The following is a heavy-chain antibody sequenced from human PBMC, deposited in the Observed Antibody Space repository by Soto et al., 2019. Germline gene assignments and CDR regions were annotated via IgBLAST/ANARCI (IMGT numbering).Heavy chain of an antibody. J-gene: IGHJ4*02. CDR1: GYNFNSYG. V-gene: IGHV1-18*04. CDR2: ISGYNGNF. CDR3: AREVDIVPTPGGDY. Sequence: EASVKVSCKASGYNFNSYGVAWVRQAPGQGLEWMGWISGYNGNFMYAEKVEERVTMTTSTAYMELRSLRSDDTAVYFCAREVDIVPTPGGDYWGQGTLVTVSS. D-gene: IGHD5-12*01.